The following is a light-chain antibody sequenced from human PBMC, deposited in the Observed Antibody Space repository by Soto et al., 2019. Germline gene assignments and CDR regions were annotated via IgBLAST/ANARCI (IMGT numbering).Light chain of an antibody. Sequence: EIVMTQSPATLSVSPGDRATLSCRASESVSTNVAWYQQKPGQAPRLLTYAASTRATGIPAGFSGSGSGTEFTTTISSLQCEYFAVYYCQQYGFDTGFGGGTRVEFK. CDR1: ESVSTN. CDR2: AAS. V-gene: IGKV3-15*01. J-gene: IGKJ4*01. CDR3: QQYGFDTG.